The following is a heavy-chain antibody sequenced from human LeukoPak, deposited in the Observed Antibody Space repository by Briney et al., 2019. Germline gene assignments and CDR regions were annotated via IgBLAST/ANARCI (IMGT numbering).Heavy chain of an antibody. CDR1: GFTFSSYW. V-gene: IGHV3-74*01. Sequence: GGSLRLSCAASGFTFSSYWMHWVRQAPGKGLMWVSLITTDGSSTTYSDSVKGRFTISRDNAKNTLYLQMNSLRAEDTAVYYCARGRDCSGGSCYLGRAFDIWGQGTMVTVSS. CDR3: ARGRDCSGGSCYLGRAFDI. CDR2: ITTDGSST. D-gene: IGHD2-15*01. J-gene: IGHJ3*02.